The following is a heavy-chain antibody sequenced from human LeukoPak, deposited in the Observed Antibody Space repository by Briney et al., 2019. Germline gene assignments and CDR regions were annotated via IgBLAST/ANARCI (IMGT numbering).Heavy chain of an antibody. V-gene: IGHV4-59*01. CDR1: GGSISSYY. J-gene: IGHJ4*02. Sequence: PSETLSLTCTVSGGSISSYYWSWIRQPPGKGLEWIGYIYYSGSTNYNPSLKSRVTISVDTSKNQFSLKLSSVTAADTAVYYCAIFIAAAGTFDYWGQGTLVTVSS. D-gene: IGHD6-13*01. CDR3: AIFIAAAGTFDY. CDR2: IYYSGST.